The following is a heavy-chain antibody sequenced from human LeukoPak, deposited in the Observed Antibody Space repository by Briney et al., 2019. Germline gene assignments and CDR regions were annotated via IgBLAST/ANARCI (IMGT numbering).Heavy chain of an antibody. CDR1: GFTFSSYA. J-gene: IGHJ2*01. Sequence: GGSLRLSCAASGFTFSSYAMSWVRQAPGKGLEWVSGISGTGGSTYYADSVKGRFTISRDNSKNTLYLQMNSLRAEDTAVYYCAKDLGFGELSRYFDLWGRGTLVTVSS. D-gene: IGHD3-10*01. CDR3: AKDLGFGELSRYFDL. CDR2: ISGTGGST. V-gene: IGHV3-23*01.